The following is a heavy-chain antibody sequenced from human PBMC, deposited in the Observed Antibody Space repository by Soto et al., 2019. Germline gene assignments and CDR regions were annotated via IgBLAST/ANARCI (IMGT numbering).Heavy chain of an antibody. D-gene: IGHD2-2*01. CDR2: ISYDGSNK. Sequence: GGSLRLSCAASGFTFSSYAMHWVRQAPGKGLEWVAVISYDGSNKYYADSVKGRFTISRDNSKNTLYLQMNSLRAEDTAVYYCARDSCSSTSCYWNGYYYGMDVWGQGTTVTVSS. CDR1: GFTFSSYA. V-gene: IGHV3-30-3*01. J-gene: IGHJ6*02. CDR3: ARDSCSSTSCYWNGYYYGMDV.